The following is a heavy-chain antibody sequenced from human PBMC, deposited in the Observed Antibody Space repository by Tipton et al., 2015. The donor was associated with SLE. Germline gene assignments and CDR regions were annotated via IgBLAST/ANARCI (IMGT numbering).Heavy chain of an antibody. CDR2: IYYSGST. J-gene: IGHJ3*02. D-gene: IGHD6-19*01. V-gene: IGHV4-59*08. Sequence: TLFLTCTVSGGSISSYYWSWIRQPPGKGLEWIGYIYYSGSTNYNPSLKSRVTISVDTSKNHFSLKLSSVTAADTAVYYCARHDGQWDAFDIWGQGTVVTVSS. CDR3: ARHDGQWDAFDI. CDR1: GGSISSYY.